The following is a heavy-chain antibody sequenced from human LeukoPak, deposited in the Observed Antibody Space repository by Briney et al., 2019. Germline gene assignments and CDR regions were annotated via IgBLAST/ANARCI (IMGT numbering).Heavy chain of an antibody. D-gene: IGHD6-6*01. CDR1: GLTFSNYW. Sequence: GGSLRLSCPASGLTFSNYWMSWVRQAPGKGLEWVANIQQDGSQKYYVDPVKGRFTISRDNAKNSVYLQMNSARVEDTAVYYCARIGYSSSSLDFWGQGALVTVPS. CDR2: IQQDGSQK. V-gene: IGHV3-7*01. J-gene: IGHJ4*02. CDR3: ARIGYSSSSLDF.